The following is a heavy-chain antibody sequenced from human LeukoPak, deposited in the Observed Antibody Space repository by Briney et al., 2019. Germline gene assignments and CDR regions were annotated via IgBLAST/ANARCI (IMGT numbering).Heavy chain of an antibody. CDR1: GGSFSGYY. CDR3: ARDRDTAMVNFDY. CDR2: INHSGST. D-gene: IGHD5-18*01. J-gene: IGHJ4*02. V-gene: IGHV4-34*01. Sequence: SETLSLTCAVYGGSFSGYYWSWIRQPPGKGLEWIGEINHSGSTNYNPSLKSRVTISVDTSKNQFSLKLSSVTAADTAVYYCARDRDTAMVNFDYWGQGTLVTVSS.